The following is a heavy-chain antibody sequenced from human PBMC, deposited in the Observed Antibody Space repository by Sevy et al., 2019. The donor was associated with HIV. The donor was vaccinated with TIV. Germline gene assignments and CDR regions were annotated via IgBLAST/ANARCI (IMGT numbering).Heavy chain of an antibody. Sequence: GGSLRLSCIASGFPLKSYWMSWVRQAPGKGLEWVANIKEDGSEKYYVHSVKGRFNISRDNAKNSLYLQMNSLRAEDTAVYYCASDPGFDPWGQGTLVTVSS. CDR1: GFPLKSYW. J-gene: IGHJ5*02. CDR3: ASDPGFDP. V-gene: IGHV3-7*03. CDR2: IKEDGSEK.